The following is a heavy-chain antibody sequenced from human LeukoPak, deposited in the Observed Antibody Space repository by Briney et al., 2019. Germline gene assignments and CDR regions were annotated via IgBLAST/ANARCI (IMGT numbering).Heavy chain of an antibody. CDR1: GFTVSSNY. V-gene: IGHV3-66*02. J-gene: IGHJ4*02. CDR3: AREVRGYCSSTSCESY. CDR2: IYSGGST. D-gene: IGHD2-2*01. Sequence: GGSLRLSCAASGFTVSSNYMSWVRQAPGKGLEWVSVIYSGGSTYYADSVKGRFTISRDNSKNTLYLQMNSLRAEDTAVYYCAREVRGYCSSTSCESYWDQGTLVTVSS.